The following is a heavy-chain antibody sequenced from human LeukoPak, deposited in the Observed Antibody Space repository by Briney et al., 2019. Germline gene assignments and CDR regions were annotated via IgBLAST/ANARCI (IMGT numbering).Heavy chain of an antibody. J-gene: IGHJ5*02. CDR1: GGSISSYY. CDR3: ARVRDWSGYYLVGWFDP. CDR2: IYYGGST. V-gene: IGHV4-59*12. Sequence: SETLSLTCTVSGGSISSYYWSWIRQPPGKGLEWIGYIYYGGSTYYNPSLKSRVTISVDTSKNQFSLKLSSVTAADTAVYYCARVRDWSGYYLVGWFDPWGQGTLVTVSS. D-gene: IGHD3-3*01.